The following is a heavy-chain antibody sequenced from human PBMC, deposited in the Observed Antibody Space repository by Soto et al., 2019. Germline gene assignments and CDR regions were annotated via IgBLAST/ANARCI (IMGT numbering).Heavy chain of an antibody. CDR2: IKQDGSVK. V-gene: IGHV3-7*01. CDR3: AKDLETAAAGLYYYYYGMDV. CDR1: GFTFSTYY. J-gene: IGHJ6*02. D-gene: IGHD6-13*01. Sequence: PGGSLRLSCAASGFTFSTYYMGWVRQAPGKGLEWVANIKQDGSVKNYVDSVKGRFTVSRDNAKNTLYLQMNSLRAEDTAVYYCAKDLETAAAGLYYYYYGMDVWGQGTTVTVSS.